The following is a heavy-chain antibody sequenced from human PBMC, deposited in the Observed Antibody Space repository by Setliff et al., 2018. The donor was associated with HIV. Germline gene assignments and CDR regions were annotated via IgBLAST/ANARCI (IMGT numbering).Heavy chain of an antibody. CDR1: GGSISSYY. J-gene: IGHJ4*02. Sequence: PSETLSLTCTVSGGSISSYYWSWIRQPPGKGLEWIGSLSHVGGTYYNPSLKSRVTISIDTSMNQFSLRLTSVTAADTAVYYCVRQLTTLDYFDYWGQGTLVTVSS. V-gene: IGHV4-59*08. D-gene: IGHD4-17*01. CDR3: VRQLTTLDYFDY. CDR2: LSHVGGT.